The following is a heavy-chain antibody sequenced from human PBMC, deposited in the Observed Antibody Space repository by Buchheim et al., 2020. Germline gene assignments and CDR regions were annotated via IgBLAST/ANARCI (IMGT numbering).Heavy chain of an antibody. CDR2: IYNSGST. CDR1: GVSISSTSYY. V-gene: IGHV4-39*01. D-gene: IGHD5-18*01. Sequence: QLQLQESGPGLVKPSETLSLSCTVSGVSISSTSYYWNWIRQPPGKGLEWIGNIYNSGSTDCNPSLKSRVTISVDTSKNQFSLKLTSVTAADTAVYYCARHVVHTAMDYWGQGTL. J-gene: IGHJ4*02. CDR3: ARHVVHTAMDY.